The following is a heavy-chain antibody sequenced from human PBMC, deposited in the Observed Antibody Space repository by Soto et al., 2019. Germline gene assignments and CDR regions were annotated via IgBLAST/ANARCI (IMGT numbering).Heavy chain of an antibody. Sequence: VQLVESGGGLVQPGGSLRLSCAASGFTFSSYAISWVRQAPGQGLEWMGGIIPIFGTANYAQKFQGRVTITADESTSTAYMELSSLRSEDTAVYYCASSYYYDSSGRDYWGQGTLVTVSS. CDR1: GFTFSSYA. V-gene: IGHV1-69*01. CDR2: IIPIFGTA. D-gene: IGHD3-22*01. J-gene: IGHJ4*02. CDR3: ASSYYYDSSGRDY.